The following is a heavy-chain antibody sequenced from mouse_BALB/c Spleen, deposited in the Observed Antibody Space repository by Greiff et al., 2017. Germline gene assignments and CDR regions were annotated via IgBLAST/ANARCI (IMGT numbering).Heavy chain of an antibody. V-gene: IGHV1S81*02. J-gene: IGHJ4*01. CDR3: AREYGNYFYAMDD. Sequence: QVQLQQPGAELVKPGASVKLSCKASGYTFTSYWMHWVKQRPGQGLEWIGEINPSNGRTNYNEKFKSKATLTVDKSSSTAYMQLSSLTSEDSAVYYCAREYGNYFYAMDDWGQGTSVTVSS. D-gene: IGHD2-10*02. CDR1: GYTFTSYW. CDR2: INPSNGRT.